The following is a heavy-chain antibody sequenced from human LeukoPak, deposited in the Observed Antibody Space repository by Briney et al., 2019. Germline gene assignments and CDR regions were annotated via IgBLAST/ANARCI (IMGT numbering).Heavy chain of an antibody. V-gene: IGHV4-34*01. CDR3: ATNKPRYCSSTSCLYYYYGMDV. J-gene: IGHJ6*02. D-gene: IGHD2-2*01. CDR2: INHSGST. CDR1: GGSFSGYY. Sequence: SETLSLTCAVYGGSFSGYYWSWIRQPPGKGLEWIGEINHSGSTNYNPSLKSRVTISVDTSKNQFSLKLSSVTAADTAVYYCATNKPRYCSSTSCLYYYYGMDVWGQGTTVTVSS.